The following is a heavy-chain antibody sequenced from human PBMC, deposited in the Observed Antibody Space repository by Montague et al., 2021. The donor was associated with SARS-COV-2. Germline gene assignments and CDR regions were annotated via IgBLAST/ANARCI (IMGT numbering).Heavy chain of an antibody. CDR1: GGSISSGGYY. J-gene: IGHJ3*02. CDR2: IYYSGST. CDR3: ARSGLDYVDYTRAFDI. V-gene: IGHV4-31*03. D-gene: IGHD4-17*01. Sequence: TLSLTCTVSGGSISSGGYYWSWIRQHPGKGLEWIGSIYYSGSTYYNPSLKSRVTMSVDTSKNQFSLKLSSVTAADTAVYYCARSGLDYVDYTRAFDIWGQGTMVTVSS.